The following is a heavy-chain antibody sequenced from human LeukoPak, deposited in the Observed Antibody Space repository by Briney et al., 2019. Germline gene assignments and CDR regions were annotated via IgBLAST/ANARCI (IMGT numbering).Heavy chain of an antibody. CDR1: GGTFSSYA. CDR2: IIPIFGTA. Sequence: ASVKVSCKASGGTFSSYAISWVRQAPGQGLEWMGGIIPIFGTANYAQKFQGRVTITADESTSTAYMELSSLRSEDTAVYYCASLGRENYYDDYWGQGTLVTVSS. D-gene: IGHD3-22*01. CDR3: ASLGRENYYDDY. J-gene: IGHJ4*02. V-gene: IGHV1-69*13.